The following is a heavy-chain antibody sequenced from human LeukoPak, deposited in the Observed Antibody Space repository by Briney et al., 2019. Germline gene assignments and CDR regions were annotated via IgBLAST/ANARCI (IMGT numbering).Heavy chain of an antibody. CDR2: IYSSGST. CDR1: GVSISSGSNY. V-gene: IGHV4-39*07. CDR3: ARVSSEVAAGGWFDP. Sequence: SETLSLTCRVSGVSISSGSNYWGWIRQPPGKTLEWIGSIYSSGSTYYNSSLKSRVIILIDTAKNHFSLNLSSVTAADTAVYYCARVSSEVAAGGWFDPWGQGTLVTVSS. J-gene: IGHJ5*02. D-gene: IGHD2-15*01.